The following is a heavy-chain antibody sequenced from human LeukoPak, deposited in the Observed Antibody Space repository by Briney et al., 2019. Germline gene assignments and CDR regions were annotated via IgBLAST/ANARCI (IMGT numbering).Heavy chain of an antibody. V-gene: IGHV3-7*03. J-gene: IGHJ4*02. CDR3: AGDNPFGGY. CDR2: IKQDGSEK. CDR1: GFTLSSYW. D-gene: IGHD3-16*01. Sequence: GGSLRLSCAVSGFTLSSYWMSWVRQAPGKGLEWVANIKQDGSEKNYVDSVKGRFTISRDNAKDSLYLQMNRLRVEDTAVYFCAGDNPFGGYWGQGTLVTVSS.